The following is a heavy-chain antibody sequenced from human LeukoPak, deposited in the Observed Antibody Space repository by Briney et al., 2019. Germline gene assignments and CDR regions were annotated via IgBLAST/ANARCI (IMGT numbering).Heavy chain of an antibody. J-gene: IGHJ5*02. Sequence: SQTLSLTCTVSGGSISSGSYYWSWIRQPAGKGLEWIGRIYTSGSTNYNPSLKSRVTISVDTSKNQFSLRLSSVTAADTAVYYCARWAIRLGELSQRFDPWGQGTLVTVSS. CDR1: GGSISSGSYY. CDR2: IYTSGST. V-gene: IGHV4-61*02. CDR3: ARWAIRLGELSQRFDP. D-gene: IGHD3-16*02.